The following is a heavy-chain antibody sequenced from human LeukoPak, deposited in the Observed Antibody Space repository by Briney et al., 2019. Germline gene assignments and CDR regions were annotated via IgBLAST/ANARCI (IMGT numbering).Heavy chain of an antibody. D-gene: IGHD2-15*01. Sequence: ASVKVSCKASGYTFTGYYMHWVRQAPGQGLEWMGWINPNSGGTNYAQKFQGRVTMTRDTSISIAYMELSRLRSDDTAVYYCAREGRYCSGGSCYHTYFDYWGQGTLVTVSS. CDR2: INPNSGGT. CDR3: AREGRYCSGGSCYHTYFDY. J-gene: IGHJ4*02. V-gene: IGHV1-2*02. CDR1: GYTFTGYY.